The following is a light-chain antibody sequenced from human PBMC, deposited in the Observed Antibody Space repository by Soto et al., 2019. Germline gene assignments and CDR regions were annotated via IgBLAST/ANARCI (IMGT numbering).Light chain of an antibody. CDR2: EVS. Sequence: QSALPQPASVSGSPGQSITISCTGTSSDVGGYNYVSWYQQHPGKAPKLMIYEVSNRPSGVSNRFSGSKSGNTASLTISGLQAEGEADYYCSSYTSSSTLVFGTGTQLTVL. J-gene: IGLJ1*01. CDR3: SSYTSSSTLV. CDR1: SSDVGGYNY. V-gene: IGLV2-14*01.